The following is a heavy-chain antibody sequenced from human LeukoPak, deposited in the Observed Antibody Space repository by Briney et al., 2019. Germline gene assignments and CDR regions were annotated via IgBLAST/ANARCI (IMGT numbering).Heavy chain of an antibody. CDR2: IYYSGST. D-gene: IGHD3-16*02. V-gene: IGHV4-39*07. J-gene: IGHJ4*02. Sequence: SETLSLTCTVSGGSISSSSYYWGWIRQPPGKGLEWIGSIYYSGSTYYNPSLKSRVTISVDTSKNQFSLKLSSVTAADTAVYYCARTLYDYVWGSYRPGQPYYFDYWGQGTLVTVSS. CDR3: ARTLYDYVWGSYRPGQPYYFDY. CDR1: GGSISSSSYY.